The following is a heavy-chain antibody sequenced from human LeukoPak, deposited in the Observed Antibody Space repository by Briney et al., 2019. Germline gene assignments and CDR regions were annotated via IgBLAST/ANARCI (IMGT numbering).Heavy chain of an antibody. CDR2: IDPSDSYT. V-gene: IGHV5-10-1*01. D-gene: IGHD2-8*01. CDR3: ARHQLLGPCFKGVCSDAFDI. CDR1: GYRFTSYW. J-gene: IGHJ3*02. Sequence: GESLKISFKGSGYRFTSYWISWVRRMPGKGLEWMGRIDPSDSYTNYSPSFQGHLTISADKSISTAYLQWSSLKASDTAMYYCARHQLLGPCFKGVCSDAFDIWGQGTMVTVSS.